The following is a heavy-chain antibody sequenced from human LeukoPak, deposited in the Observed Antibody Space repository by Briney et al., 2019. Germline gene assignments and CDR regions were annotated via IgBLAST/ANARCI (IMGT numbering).Heavy chain of an antibody. J-gene: IGHJ4*02. D-gene: IGHD2-2*01. V-gene: IGHV1-24*01. CDR3: AGAEQYQLLLH. CDR1: GYTLTELS. CDR2: FDPEDGET. Sequence: ASVKVSCKVSGYTLTELSMHWVRQAPGKGLEWMGGFDPEDGETIYAQKFQGRVTMTTDTSTSTAYLDLRSLRSDDTAVYYCAGAEQYQLLLHWGQGTLVTVSS.